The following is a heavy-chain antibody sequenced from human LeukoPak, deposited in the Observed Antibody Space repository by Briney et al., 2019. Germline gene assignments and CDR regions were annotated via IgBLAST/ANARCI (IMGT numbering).Heavy chain of an antibody. D-gene: IGHD1-26*01. Sequence: SETLSLTCTVSGGSISSSSYYWGWIRQPPGKGLEWIGSIYYSGSTYYNPSLKSRVTISVDTSKNQFSLKLSSVTAADTAVYYCARGSYSGSYPWFDPWGQGTLVTVSS. CDR1: GGSISSSSYY. V-gene: IGHV4-39*07. CDR2: IYYSGST. J-gene: IGHJ5*02. CDR3: ARGSYSGSYPWFDP.